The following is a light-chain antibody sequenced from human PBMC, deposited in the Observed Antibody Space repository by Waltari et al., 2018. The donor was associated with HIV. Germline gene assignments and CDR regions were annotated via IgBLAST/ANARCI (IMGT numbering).Light chain of an antibody. J-gene: IGLJ3*02. V-gene: IGLV1-51*02. CDR2: ENK. CDR3: GTWEASPSSGV. CDR1: SSNIGNNY. Sequence: QSVLTQPPSMSAAPGQKVTISCSGSSSNIGNNYVSWYQQFPGTAPKLLLHENKQRPSGIPDPFAGSEAGTSATMDITGLQTGDEADYYCGTWEASPSSGVFGGGTKLAVL.